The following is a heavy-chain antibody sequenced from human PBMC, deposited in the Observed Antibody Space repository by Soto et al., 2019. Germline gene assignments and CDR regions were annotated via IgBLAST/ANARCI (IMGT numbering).Heavy chain of an antibody. CDR1: GYTFTNYG. J-gene: IGHJ4*02. CDR3: ARGTTPPDY. Sequence: QVQLVQSGAEVKKPGASVTVSYKASGYTFTNYGISWVRQAPGQGLEWMGWISTYDGNTNYAQNLQGRVTLTTDTSTSTAYMDLRSLRSDDTAVYYCARGTTPPDYWGQGTLVTVSS. CDR2: ISTYDGNT. V-gene: IGHV1-18*01. D-gene: IGHD4-17*01.